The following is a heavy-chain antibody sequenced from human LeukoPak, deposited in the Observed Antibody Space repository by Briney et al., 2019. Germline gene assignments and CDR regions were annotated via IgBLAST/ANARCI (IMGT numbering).Heavy chain of an antibody. J-gene: IGHJ5*02. Sequence: PSETLSLTCTVSGGSISSSNYYWGWIRQPPGKGLEWIGYIFNSGSTYYNPSLKSRVTILVDTSKNQFSLKLSSVTAADTAVYYCAGGPVRFFGVVIMRPGFDPWGQGTLVTVSS. V-gene: IGHV4-39*07. CDR1: GGSISSSNYY. D-gene: IGHD3-3*01. CDR3: AGGPVRFFGVVIMRPGFDP. CDR2: IFNSGST.